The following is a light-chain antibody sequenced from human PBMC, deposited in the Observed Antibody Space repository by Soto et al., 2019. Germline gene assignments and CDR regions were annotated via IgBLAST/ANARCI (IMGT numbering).Light chain of an antibody. V-gene: IGKV3-20*01. Sequence: EIVLTQSPATLSLSPGERATLSCRASQNVANYLDWYKQKPGQAPRLLIYGASRRATGIPERFSGRGSGTECTLTINRLEPEDFAVYFCQQYVSPPITFGQGTRLEI. J-gene: IGKJ5*01. CDR1: QNVANY. CDR2: GAS. CDR3: QQYVSPPIT.